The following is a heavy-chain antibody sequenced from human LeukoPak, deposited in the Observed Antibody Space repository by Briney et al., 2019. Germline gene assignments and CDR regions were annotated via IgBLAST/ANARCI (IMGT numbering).Heavy chain of an antibody. CDR1: GYSFTSCW. CDR3: ARHAIAVAGKYYYYYTDV. D-gene: IGHD6-19*01. J-gene: IGHJ6*03. Sequence: GESLKISCKGSGYSFTSCWIGWVRQMPGKGLEWMGIIYPGDSDTRYSPSFQGQVTISADKSISTAYLQWSSLKASDTAMYYCARHAIAVAGKYYYYYTDVWGKGTTVTVSS. CDR2: IYPGDSDT. V-gene: IGHV5-51*01.